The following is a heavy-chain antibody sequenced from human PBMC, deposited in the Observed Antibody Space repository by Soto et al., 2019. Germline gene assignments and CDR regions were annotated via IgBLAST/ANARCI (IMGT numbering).Heavy chain of an antibody. CDR2: IWYDGSNK. D-gene: IGHD2-15*01. CDR1: GFTFSSYG. J-gene: IGHJ4*02. V-gene: IGHV3-33*01. CDR3: ARDPRYCSGGSCYSSYFGY. Sequence: QVQLVESGGGVVQPGRSLRLSCAASGFTFSSYGMHWVRQAPGKGLEWVEVIWYDGSNKYYADSVKGRFTISSDNSKNTLYLQMNGRRSGDTSVYYCARDPRYCSGGSCYSSYFGYWGQGTLFTVSS.